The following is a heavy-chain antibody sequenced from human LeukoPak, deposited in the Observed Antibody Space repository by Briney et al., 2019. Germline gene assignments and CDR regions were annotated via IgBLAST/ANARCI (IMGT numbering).Heavy chain of an antibody. CDR3: AGGQTTVPDY. CDR1: GGSFSGYY. Sequence: SETLSLTCAVYGGSFSGYYWSWIRQPPGKGLEWIGEINHSGSTNYNPSLKSRVTISVDTSKNQFSLKLSSVTAADTAVYYFAGGQTTVPDYWGEGTLVTVSS. CDR2: INHSGST. V-gene: IGHV4-34*01. J-gene: IGHJ4*02. D-gene: IGHD1-7*01.